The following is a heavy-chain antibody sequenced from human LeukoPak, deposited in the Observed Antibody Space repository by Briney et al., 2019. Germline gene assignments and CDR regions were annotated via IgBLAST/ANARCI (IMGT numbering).Heavy chain of an antibody. CDR3: ARTHPTGYFDY. CDR1: GFTSGIYA. CDR2: FSGGGDS. D-gene: IGHD1-14*01. Sequence: PGGSLRLSCAASGFTSGIYAVSWVRQAPGKGLEWVSAFSGGGDSYYADSVKGRFTISRDNSKNTLYLQMNSLRAGDTAVYYCARTHPTGYFDYWGQGTLVTVSS. V-gene: IGHV3-23*01. J-gene: IGHJ4*02.